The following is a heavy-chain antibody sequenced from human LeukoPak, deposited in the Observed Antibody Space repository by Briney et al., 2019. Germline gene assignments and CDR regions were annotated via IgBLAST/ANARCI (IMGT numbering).Heavy chain of an antibody. D-gene: IGHD3-22*01. CDR2: ISYSGST. CDR1: GGSITNSGYY. Sequence: SETLSLTCTVSGGSITNSGYYWGWIRQPPGKGLEWIGSISYSGSTYYNPSLKGRVTISADTSKKQFSLKLSSVTAADTAVYYCARRGSRTVIVVTPAFDYWGQGTLVTVSS. V-gene: IGHV4-39*01. J-gene: IGHJ4*02. CDR3: ARRGSRTVIVVTPAFDY.